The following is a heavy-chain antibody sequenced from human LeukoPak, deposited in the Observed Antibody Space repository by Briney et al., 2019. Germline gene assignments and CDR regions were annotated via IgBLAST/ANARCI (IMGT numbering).Heavy chain of an antibody. V-gene: IGHV1-18*01. CDR3: ARGSDSDFWSGYSAWFDP. D-gene: IGHD3-3*01. CDR2: ISAYNGNT. J-gene: IGHJ5*02. Sequence: ASVKVSCKASGYTFTSYGISWVRQAPGQGLEWMGWISAYNGNTNYAQKLHGRVTMTRDTSISTAYVDLSRLRSDDTAVYYCARGSDSDFWSGYSAWFDPWGQGTLVTVSS. CDR1: GYTFTSYG.